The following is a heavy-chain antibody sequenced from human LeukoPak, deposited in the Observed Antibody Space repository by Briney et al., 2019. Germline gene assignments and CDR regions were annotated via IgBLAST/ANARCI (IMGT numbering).Heavy chain of an antibody. CDR3: AKGAGYSQSPPDY. CDR1: GYAFTVYY. V-gene: IGHV1-2*02. D-gene: IGHD1-26*01. J-gene: IGHJ4*02. Sequence: ASVKVSCKASGYAFTVYYMHWVRQAPGQGLEWMGWVNPNTGDTKSAQKFQGRVTMTRDKSNSAAYMELTSLRFNDTAFYYCAKGAGYSQSPPDYWGQGTLVTVSS. CDR2: VNPNTGDT.